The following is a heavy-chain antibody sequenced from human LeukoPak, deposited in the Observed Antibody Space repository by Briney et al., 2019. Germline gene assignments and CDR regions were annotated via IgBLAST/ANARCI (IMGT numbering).Heavy chain of an antibody. Sequence: PGGSLRLSCAASGFTFITYNMNWVRQAPGKGLEWISYISADSSTVQYADSVRGRFTTSRDNAKNSLYLQMSSLRAEDTAVYYCARDDSRGQSLGVIYWGQGSLVTVSS. J-gene: IGHJ4*02. CDR2: ISADSSTV. V-gene: IGHV3-48*01. CDR1: GFTFITYN. CDR3: ARDDSRGQSLGVIY. D-gene: IGHD3-22*01.